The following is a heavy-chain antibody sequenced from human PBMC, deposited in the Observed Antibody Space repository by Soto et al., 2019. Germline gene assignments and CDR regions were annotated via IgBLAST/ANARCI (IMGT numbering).Heavy chain of an antibody. V-gene: IGHV5-51*01. CDR3: ASAQIDCSSTSCYQDY. D-gene: IGHD2-2*01. J-gene: IGHJ4*02. Sequence: GESLKISCTGSGWRFTRYWIGWVRQMPGKGLEWMGIIYPGDSDTRYSPSFQGQVTISADKSISTAYLQWSSLKASDTAMYYCASAQIDCSSTSCYQDYWGQGTLVTVSS. CDR1: GWRFTRYW. CDR2: IYPGDSDT.